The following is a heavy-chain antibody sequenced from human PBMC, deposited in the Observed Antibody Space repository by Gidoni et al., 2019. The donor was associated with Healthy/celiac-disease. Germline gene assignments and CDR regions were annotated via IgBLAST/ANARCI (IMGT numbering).Heavy chain of an antibody. CDR3: ASAQTPTRPTLFDY. V-gene: IGHV3-23*01. CDR2: ISGSGGST. J-gene: IGHJ4*02. Sequence: ELEWVSAISGSGGSTYYADSVKGRFTISRDNSKNTLYLQMNSLRAEDTAVYYCASAQTPTRPTLFDYCGQGTLVTVSS.